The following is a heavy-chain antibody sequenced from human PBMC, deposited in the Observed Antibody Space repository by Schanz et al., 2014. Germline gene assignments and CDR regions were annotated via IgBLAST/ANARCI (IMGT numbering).Heavy chain of an antibody. J-gene: IGHJ5*02. CDR1: GGSISTSNHY. D-gene: IGHD4-4*01. V-gene: IGHV4-61*05. CDR2: VHSSGST. Sequence: QLQLQESGPGLVKPLETLSLTCTVSGGSISTSNHYWGWIRQPPGKGLEWIGYVHSSGSTNYNSSLKSRATISVDAPKTQFSLKLSSVTAADTAVYYCARHLPGGYNNHGWFDPWGQGTLVTVSS. CDR3: ARHLPGGYNNHGWFDP.